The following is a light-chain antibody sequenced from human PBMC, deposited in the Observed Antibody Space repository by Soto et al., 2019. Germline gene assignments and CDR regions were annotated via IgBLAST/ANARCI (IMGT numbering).Light chain of an antibody. CDR3: QKSSNWPPIN. CDR1: QSMSSN. J-gene: IGKJ5*01. CDR2: GAS. V-gene: IGKV3-11*01. Sequence: IVMTQSPATLSLAPGEIATLSCRASQSMSSNLAWYQQRPGQAPRLLIYGASTRATGIPARFSGSGSGTDFTLTIRRLEPEDFAVYYCQKSSNWPPINFGKGTRRELK.